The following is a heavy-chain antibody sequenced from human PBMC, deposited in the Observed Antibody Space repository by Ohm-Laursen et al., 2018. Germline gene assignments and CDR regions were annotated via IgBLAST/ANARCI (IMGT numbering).Heavy chain of an antibody. Sequence: SLRLSCAASGFTLRDHYMDWVRQAPGKGLEWVGRTRNKANSYTTKYAASVKGRFTISRDDSKNSMYLQMNSLKTEDTAVYYCAKSGSTRDFDYWGQGTLVTVSS. CDR1: GFTLRDHY. V-gene: IGHV3-72*01. D-gene: IGHD2-2*01. CDR2: TRNKANSYTT. J-gene: IGHJ4*02. CDR3: AKSGSTRDFDY.